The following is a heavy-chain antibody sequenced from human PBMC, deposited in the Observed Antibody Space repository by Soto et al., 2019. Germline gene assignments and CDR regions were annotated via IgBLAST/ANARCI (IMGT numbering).Heavy chain of an antibody. J-gene: IGHJ4*02. CDR3: ARLFGVHNTQRFWLGDFDY. D-gene: IGHD3-3*01. CDR2: INPSGGGT. V-gene: IGHV1-46*01. Sequence: IRWLQHSQKKGLEWMGIINPSGGGTTYAQKFQGRVVMTSDASTSTVYVELSSLTSEDTAIYFCARLFGVHNTQRFWLGDFDYWVQGTLVTVFS.